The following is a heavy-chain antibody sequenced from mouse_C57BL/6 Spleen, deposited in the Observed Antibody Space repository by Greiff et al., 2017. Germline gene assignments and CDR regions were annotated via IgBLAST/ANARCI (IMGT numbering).Heavy chain of an antibody. CDR3: ARSGTVVAPYFDY. CDR1: GYSFTGYY. V-gene: IGHV1-42*01. J-gene: IGHJ2*01. D-gene: IGHD1-1*01. Sequence: VQLQQSGPELVKPGASVKISCKASGYSFTGYYMNWVKQSPEKSLEWIGEINPSTGGTTYNQKFKAKATLTVDKSSSTAYMQLKSLTSEDSAVYYCARSGTVVAPYFDYWGQGTTLTVSS. CDR2: INPSTGGT.